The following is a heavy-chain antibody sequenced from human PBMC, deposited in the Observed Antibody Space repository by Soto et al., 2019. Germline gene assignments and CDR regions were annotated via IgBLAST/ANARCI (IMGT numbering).Heavy chain of an antibody. CDR3: AGEKIGWLQDY. V-gene: IGHV4-38-2*02. J-gene: IGHJ4*02. CDR1: GVSVGNKAYY. CDR2: IYHSGTT. Sequence: PSETMSLTCSLSGVSVGNKAYYWGWIRQPPGKGLEWIGNIYHSGTTFYNPSLKSRVTMSIDTSKNQFSLKLTSVTAADTAVYYCAGEKIGWLQDYWGQGTLVTVSS. D-gene: IGHD5-12*01.